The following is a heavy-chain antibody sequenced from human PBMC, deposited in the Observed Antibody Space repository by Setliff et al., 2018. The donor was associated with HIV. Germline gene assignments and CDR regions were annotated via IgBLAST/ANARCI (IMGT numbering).Heavy chain of an antibody. V-gene: IGHV4-39*02. D-gene: IGHD1-7*01. CDR2: IYYSGST. J-gene: IGHJ6*03. CDR1: GDSIGSSSYY. Sequence: SETLSLTCTVSGDSIGSSSYYWAWIRQPPGKGLEWIGNIYYSGSTYYIPSLKTRVTISVDGSKNQFSLKLSSVTAADTAVYYCARDRSNWNYGKNYMDVWGKGTTVTVSS. CDR3: ARDRSNWNYGKNYMDV.